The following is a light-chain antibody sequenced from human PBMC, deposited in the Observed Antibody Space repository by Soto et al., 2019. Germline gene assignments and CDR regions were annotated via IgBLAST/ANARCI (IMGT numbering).Light chain of an antibody. V-gene: IGKV3-20*01. Sequence: PGERATLSCRASQSVSSYLAWYQQKPGQAPRLLVYGASSRATGIPDRFSGSGSGTDFTLTISRLEPEDFAVYYCQHYGSSPLTFGQGTRLENK. CDR1: QSVSSY. CDR2: GAS. J-gene: IGKJ5*01. CDR3: QHYGSSPLT.